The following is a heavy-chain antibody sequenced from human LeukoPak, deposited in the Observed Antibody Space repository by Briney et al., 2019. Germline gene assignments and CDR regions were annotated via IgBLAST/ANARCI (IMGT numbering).Heavy chain of an antibody. D-gene: IGHD3-22*01. CDR1: GYTFTSYD. CDR3: ARGQVXYDDRGYYYYYMDV. CDR2: MNPNSGNT. V-gene: IGHV1-8*03. Sequence: ASVKVSCKASGYTFTSYDINWVRQATGQGLEWMGWMNPNSGNTGYAQKFQGRVAITRNTSISTAYMELSSLTSEDTAVYYCARGQVXYDDRGYYYYYMDVWGKGTTVTVSS. J-gene: IGHJ6*03.